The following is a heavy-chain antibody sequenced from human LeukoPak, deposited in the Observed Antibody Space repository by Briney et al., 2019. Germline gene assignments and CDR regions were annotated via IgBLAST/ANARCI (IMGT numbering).Heavy chain of an antibody. Sequence: GGSLRLSCAASGFTFSSYWMHWVRHAPGKGLVWVSRINSDGSSTSYADSVKGRFTVSRDNAKNTLYLRMNSLRAEDTAVYYCARATGSYYSLGYWGQGTLVTVSS. CDR2: INSDGSST. J-gene: IGHJ4*02. D-gene: IGHD1-26*01. CDR1: GFTFSSYW. V-gene: IGHV3-74*01. CDR3: ARATGSYYSLGY.